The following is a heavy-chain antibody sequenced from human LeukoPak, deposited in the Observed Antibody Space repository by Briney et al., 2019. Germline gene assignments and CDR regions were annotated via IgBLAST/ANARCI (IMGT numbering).Heavy chain of an antibody. V-gene: IGHV3-23*01. CDR1: GFTFSNYA. D-gene: IGHD3-22*01. CDR2: ISSSGSPI. Sequence: GGSLRLSCAASGFTFSNYAMSWVRQAPGKGLEWVSYISSSGSPIHYADSVKGRFTISRDNSKNTLYLQMNSLRAEDTAVYYCAKDQDDSSGFYYYGMDVWGQGTTVTVSS. J-gene: IGHJ6*02. CDR3: AKDQDDSSGFYYYGMDV.